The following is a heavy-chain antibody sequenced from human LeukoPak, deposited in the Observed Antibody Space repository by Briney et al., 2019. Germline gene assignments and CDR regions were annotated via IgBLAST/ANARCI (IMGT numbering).Heavy chain of an antibody. CDR1: GFTFSSYA. Sequence: GRSLRLSCAASGFTFSSYAMHWVRQAPGKGLERVAVISYDGSNKYYADSVKGRFTISRDNSKNTLYLQMNSLRAEDTAVYYCARALSPFDYWGQGTLVTVSS. V-gene: IGHV3-30-3*01. CDR3: ARALSPFDY. J-gene: IGHJ4*02. CDR2: ISYDGSNK.